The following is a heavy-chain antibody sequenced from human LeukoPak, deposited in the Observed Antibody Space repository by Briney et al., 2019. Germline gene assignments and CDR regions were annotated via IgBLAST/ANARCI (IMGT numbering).Heavy chain of an antibody. Sequence: SETLSLTCTVSGGSISSYYWSWIRQPPGKGLEWIGYIYYSGSTNYNPSLKSRVTISVDRSKNQFSLKLSSVTAADTAVYYCARARYSGSSTPYYFDYWGQGTLVTVSS. J-gene: IGHJ4*02. D-gene: IGHD1-26*01. CDR1: GGSISSYY. CDR2: IYYSGST. V-gene: IGHV4-59*12. CDR3: ARARYSGSSTPYYFDY.